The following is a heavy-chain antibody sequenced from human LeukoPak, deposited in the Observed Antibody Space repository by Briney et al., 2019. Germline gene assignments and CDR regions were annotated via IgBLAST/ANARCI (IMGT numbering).Heavy chain of an antibody. D-gene: IGHD3-22*01. CDR1: GYTFTSYG. Sequence: ASVKVSCKASGYTFTSYGISWVRQAPGQGLEWMGWISAYNGNTNYAQKLQGRVTMTTDTSTSTAYMELRSLRSDDTAVYYCARVTNYDSSGTPTEYFDYWGQGTLVTVSS. J-gene: IGHJ4*02. CDR3: ARVTNYDSSGTPTEYFDY. CDR2: ISAYNGNT. V-gene: IGHV1-18*01.